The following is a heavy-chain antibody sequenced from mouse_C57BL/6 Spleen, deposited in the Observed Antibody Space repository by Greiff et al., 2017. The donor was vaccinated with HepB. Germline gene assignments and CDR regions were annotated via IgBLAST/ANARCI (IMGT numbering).Heavy chain of an antibody. J-gene: IGHJ2*01. CDR3: ARVGSTVVADY. CDR2: IDPSDSYT. CDR1: GYTFTSYW. D-gene: IGHD1-1*01. V-gene: IGHV1-59*01. Sequence: VQLQQPGAELVRPGTSVKLSCKASGYTFTSYWMHWVKQRPGQGLEWIGVIDPSDSYTDYNQKFKGKATLTVDTSSSTAYMQLSSLTSEDSAVYYCARVGSTVVADYWGQGTTLTVSS.